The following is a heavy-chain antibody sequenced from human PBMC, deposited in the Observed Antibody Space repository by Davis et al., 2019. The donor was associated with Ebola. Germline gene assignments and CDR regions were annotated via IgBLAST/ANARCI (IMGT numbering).Heavy chain of an antibody. J-gene: IGHJ6*04. D-gene: IGHD1-26*01. CDR1: GFTFSSYT. Sequence: PGGSLTLSCAASGFTFSSYTVNWVRQAPGKGLELVSSVSGSSSYIYYADSVKGRFTVSRDNAKNSLYLQMNSLRAEDTAVYYCARDVINVVGASRGIYYGLDVWGKGTTVTVSS. V-gene: IGHV3-21*04. CDR3: ARDVINVVGASRGIYYGLDV. CDR2: VSGSSSYI.